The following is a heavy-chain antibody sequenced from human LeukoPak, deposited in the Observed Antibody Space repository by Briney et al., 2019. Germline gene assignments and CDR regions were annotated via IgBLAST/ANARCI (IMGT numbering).Heavy chain of an antibody. CDR2: IIPIFDTS. CDR1: GYTFTGYY. D-gene: IGHD3-9*01. CDR3: ARGRVLRYFDWLLYPPGEDYNWFDP. Sequence: ASVKVSCKASGYTFTGYYLHWVRQAPGQGLEWMGGIIPIFDTSNYAQKFQGRVTFTSDDSTSTAYMELSSLRSEDTAVYYCARGRVLRYFDWLLYPPGEDYNWFDPWGQGTLVTVSS. J-gene: IGHJ5*02. V-gene: IGHV1-69*13.